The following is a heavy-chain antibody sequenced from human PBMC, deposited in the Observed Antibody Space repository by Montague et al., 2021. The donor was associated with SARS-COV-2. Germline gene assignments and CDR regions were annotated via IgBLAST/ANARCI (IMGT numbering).Heavy chain of an antibody. J-gene: IGHJ6*02. CDR3: ARDLFYIRNYYYYYGMDV. CDR1: GFTFTTYA. D-gene: IGHD2/OR15-2a*01. Sequence: SLRLSCAASGFTFTTYAMHWVRQAPGKELEWMAVISNDGTKIYYADSVKGRFTISRDNSKNTLYLQLNRLRAEDTALYHCARDLFYIRNYYYYYGMDVWGQGTTVTVSS. CDR2: ISNDGTKI. V-gene: IGHV3-30*04.